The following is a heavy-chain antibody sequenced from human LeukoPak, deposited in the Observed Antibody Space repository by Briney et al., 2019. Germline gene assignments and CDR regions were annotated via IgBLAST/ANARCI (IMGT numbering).Heavy chain of an antibody. CDR1: GFTFSSYS. V-gene: IGHV3-21*01. CDR3: ARDSVSSSCFDY. Sequence: KTGGSLRLSCAASGFTFSSYSMNWVRQAPGKGLEWVSSISSSSSYIYYADSVKGRFTISRDNAKNSLYLQMNSLRAEDTAVYYCARDSVSSSCFDYWGQGTLVTVSS. CDR2: ISSSSSYI. D-gene: IGHD6-13*01. J-gene: IGHJ4*02.